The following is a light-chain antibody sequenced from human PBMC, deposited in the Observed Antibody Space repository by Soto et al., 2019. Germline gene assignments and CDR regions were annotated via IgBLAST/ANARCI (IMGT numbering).Light chain of an antibody. CDR2: GST. V-gene: IGLV1-40*01. CDR1: SSNIGAGYD. J-gene: IGLJ3*02. Sequence: QSVLTQPPSVSGAPGQRVTISCTGSSSNIGAGYDVHWYQQLPGTAPKLLIFGSTNRPSGVPDRFSGSKSGTSASLAITGLQAEDEADYYCLLAYSGPRVFGGGTKLTVL. CDR3: LLAYSGPRV.